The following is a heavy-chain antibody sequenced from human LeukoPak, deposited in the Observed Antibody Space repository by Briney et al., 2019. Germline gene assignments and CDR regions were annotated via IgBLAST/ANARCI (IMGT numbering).Heavy chain of an antibody. J-gene: IGHJ5*02. D-gene: IGHD3-22*01. Sequence: GGSLRLSCEASGFTFSDYSMNWVRQAPGEGLEWLSYITSTSDTIYYADSVKGRFTSSRDNAKNSVYLQMNSLRAEDTAVYYCARSSGYPFFDLWGQGTLVTVSS. V-gene: IGHV3-48*01. CDR2: ITSTSDTI. CDR3: ARSSGYPFFDL. CDR1: GFTFSDYS.